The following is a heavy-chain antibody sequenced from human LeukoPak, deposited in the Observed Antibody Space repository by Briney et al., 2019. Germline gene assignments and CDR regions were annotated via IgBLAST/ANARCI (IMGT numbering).Heavy chain of an antibody. D-gene: IGHD6-19*01. Sequence: ASVKVSCKASGYTFTSYGISRVRQAPGQGLEWMGWISTYNGNTNYAQKLQGRVTMTTDTSTSTAYMELRSLRSDDTAVYYCARETSSGWYARDYYYYMDVWGKGTAVTVSS. V-gene: IGHV1-18*01. J-gene: IGHJ6*03. CDR3: ARETSSGWYARDYYYYMDV. CDR2: ISTYNGNT. CDR1: GYTFTSYG.